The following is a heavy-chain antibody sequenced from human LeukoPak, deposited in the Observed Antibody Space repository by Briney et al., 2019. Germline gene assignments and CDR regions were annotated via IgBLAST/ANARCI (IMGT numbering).Heavy chain of an antibody. Sequence: SQTLSLTCAVSGGSISSGGYSWSWIRQPPGKGLGWIGYIYHSGSTYYNPSLKSRVTISVDRSKNQFSLKLSSVTAADTAVYYCARDTGTMVDYWGQGTLVTVSS. CDR1: GGSISSGGYS. D-gene: IGHD1-7*01. CDR3: ARDTGTMVDY. J-gene: IGHJ4*02. CDR2: IYHSGST. V-gene: IGHV4-30-2*01.